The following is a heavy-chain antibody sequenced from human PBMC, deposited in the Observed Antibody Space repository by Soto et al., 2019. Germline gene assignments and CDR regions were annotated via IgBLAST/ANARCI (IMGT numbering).Heavy chain of an antibody. Sequence: GGSLRLSCAASGFTFSSYSMNWVRQAPGKGLEWVASISSISTYILYEDSVKGRFTISRDNAKNPLYLQMNSLRGEDTAVYYCARFETTVSSPGEDWGQGTLVTVSS. CDR1: GFTFSSYS. D-gene: IGHD4-17*01. CDR2: ISSISTYI. CDR3: ARFETTVSSPGED. J-gene: IGHJ4*02. V-gene: IGHV3-21*01.